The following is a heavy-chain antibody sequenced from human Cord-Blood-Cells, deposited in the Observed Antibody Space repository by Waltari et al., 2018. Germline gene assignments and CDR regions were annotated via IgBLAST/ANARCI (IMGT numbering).Heavy chain of an antibody. V-gene: IGHV1-69*12. CDR3: AIHPRGSPWYFDL. CDR2: IIPVVGTA. Sequence: QVQLVQSGAEVKKPGSSVKVSCKASGGPFSSYAISWVRQAPGQGLEWMGGIIPVVGTASSAQKVQGGVTITADEYTSTAYMERSSLRSEDTAVYYCAIHPRGSPWYFDLWGRGTLVTVSS. CDR1: GGPFSSYA. J-gene: IGHJ2*01. D-gene: IGHD6-13*01.